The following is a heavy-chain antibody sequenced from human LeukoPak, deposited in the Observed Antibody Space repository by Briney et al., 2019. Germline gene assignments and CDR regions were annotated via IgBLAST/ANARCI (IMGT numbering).Heavy chain of an antibody. CDR3: ARVVENDAFDI. J-gene: IGHJ3*02. CDR1: GYTFTSDY. V-gene: IGHV1-46*01. CDR2: INPSGSST. D-gene: IGHD2-15*01. Sequence: ASLRVSCKASGYTFTSDYMHCVRQAPGQGREWMGIINPSGSSTSYAQKFQGRVTMTRDTSTSTVYMELSSLRSEDTVVYCCARVVENDAFDIWGQGTMVTVSS.